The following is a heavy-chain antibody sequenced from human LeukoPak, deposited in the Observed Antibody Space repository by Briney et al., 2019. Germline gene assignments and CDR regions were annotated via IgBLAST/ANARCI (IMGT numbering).Heavy chain of an antibody. CDR2: IYYSGST. V-gene: IGHV4-39*01. D-gene: IGHD6-19*01. CDR3: QSSGYYYYYGMDV. J-gene: IGHJ6*02. CDR1: GGSISSSSYY. Sequence: ETLSLTCTVSGGSISSSSYYWGWIRQPPGKGLEWIGSIYYSGSTYYNPSLKSRVTISVDTSKNQFSLKLSSVTAADTAVYYCQSSGYYYYYGMDVWGQGTTVTVSS.